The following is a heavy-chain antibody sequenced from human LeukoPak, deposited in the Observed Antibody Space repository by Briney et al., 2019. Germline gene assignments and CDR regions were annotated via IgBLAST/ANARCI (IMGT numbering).Heavy chain of an antibody. V-gene: IGHV3-23*01. Sequence: PGGSPRLSCAASGFTFSSYAMSWVRQAPGKGLEWVSTLSGGGGNTYYADSVKGRFAISRDNSKNTLYLQMNSLRAEDTAVYYCAKDHSSSSPSFDYWGQGTLVTVSS. D-gene: IGHD6-6*01. J-gene: IGHJ4*02. CDR1: GFTFSSYA. CDR2: LSGGGGNT. CDR3: AKDHSSSSPSFDY.